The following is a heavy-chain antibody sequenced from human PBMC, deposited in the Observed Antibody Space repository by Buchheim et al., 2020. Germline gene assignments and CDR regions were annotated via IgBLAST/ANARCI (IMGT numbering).Heavy chain of an antibody. J-gene: IGHJ6*03. CDR1: GFTFSSYA. Sequence: QVQLVESGGGVVQPGRSLRLSCAASGFTFSSYAMHWVRQAPGKGLEWVAVISYDGSNKYYADSVKGRFTISRDNSKNTLYLQMNSLRAEDTAVYYCAKTARPGSYYYMDVWGKGTT. D-gene: IGHD6-6*01. CDR2: ISYDGSNK. CDR3: AKTARPGSYYYMDV. V-gene: IGHV3-30-3*02.